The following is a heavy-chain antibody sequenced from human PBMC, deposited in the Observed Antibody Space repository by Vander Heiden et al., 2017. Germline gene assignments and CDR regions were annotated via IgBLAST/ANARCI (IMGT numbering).Heavy chain of an antibody. D-gene: IGHD1-26*01. V-gene: IGHV3-74*01. Sequence: EVQLVESGGGLVQPGESRRLPCAASGFTFSSYWMHWVRQAPGKGLVWVSRINSDGSSTSYADSVKGRFTISRDNAKNTLYLQMNSLRAEDTAVYYCASGVVGARGGYWGQGTLVTVSS. CDR3: ASGVVGARGGY. CDR2: INSDGSST. CDR1: GFTFSSYW. J-gene: IGHJ4*02.